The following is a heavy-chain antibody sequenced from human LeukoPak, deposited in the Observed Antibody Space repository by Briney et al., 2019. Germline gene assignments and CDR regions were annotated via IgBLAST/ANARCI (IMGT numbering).Heavy chain of an antibody. CDR1: GFTFSSYG. CDR3: AKGAVIAAAGPFDY. Sequence: GGSLRLSCAASGFTFSSYGMDWVRQAPGKGLEWVSGISWNSGSIGYADSVKGRFTISRDNAKNSLYLQMNSLRAEDTALYYCAKGAVIAAAGPFDYWGQGTLVTVSS. CDR2: ISWNSGSI. V-gene: IGHV3-9*01. J-gene: IGHJ4*02. D-gene: IGHD6-13*01.